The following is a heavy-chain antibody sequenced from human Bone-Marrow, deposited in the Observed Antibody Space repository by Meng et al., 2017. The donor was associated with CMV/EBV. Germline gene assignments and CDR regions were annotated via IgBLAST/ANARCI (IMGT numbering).Heavy chain of an antibody. D-gene: IGHD3-3*01. CDR2: ISAYNGNT. J-gene: IGHJ6*02. CDR3: ARDLHIRSYYDFWSGYPPYYYGMDV. V-gene: IGHV1-18*01. Sequence: ASVKVSCKASGYTFTSYGISWVRQAPGQGLEWMGWISAYNGNTNYAQKLQGRVTMTTDTSTSTAYMELRSLRSDDTAAYYCARDLHIRSYYDFWSGYPPYYYGMDVWGQGTTVTVSS. CDR1: GYTFTSYG.